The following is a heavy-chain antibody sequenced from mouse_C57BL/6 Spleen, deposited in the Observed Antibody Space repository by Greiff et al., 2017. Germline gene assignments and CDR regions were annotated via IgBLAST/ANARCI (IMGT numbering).Heavy chain of an antibody. Sequence: QVQLQQSGAELVRPGTSVKLSCKASGYTFTSYWMHWVKQRPGQGLEWIGVIDPSDSYTNYNQKFKGKATLTVDTSSSTAYMQLSSLTSEDSAVYYCARYYYGSSPYYFDYWGQGTTLTVSS. D-gene: IGHD1-1*01. CDR1: GYTFTSYW. J-gene: IGHJ2*01. CDR2: IDPSDSYT. V-gene: IGHV1-59*01. CDR3: ARYYYGSSPYYFDY.